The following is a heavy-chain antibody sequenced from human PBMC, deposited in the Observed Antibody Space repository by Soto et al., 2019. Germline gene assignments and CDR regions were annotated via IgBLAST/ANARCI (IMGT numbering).Heavy chain of an antibody. CDR3: AGYCSSSIFPEDHYFGLEV. J-gene: IGHJ6*02. Sequence: QVQLRESGPGLLKPSETLSLTCNVSGGSIYTYYWSWIRQSHGKGLEWLGYISDGGSTNYNPSLSGCITISVDTSKKHVSLKLTSVSAADTATYFCAGYCSSSIFPEDHYFGLEVLGQVTTVTVSS. CDR1: GGSIYTYY. D-gene: IGHD2-2*01. CDR2: ISDGGST. V-gene: IGHV4-59*01.